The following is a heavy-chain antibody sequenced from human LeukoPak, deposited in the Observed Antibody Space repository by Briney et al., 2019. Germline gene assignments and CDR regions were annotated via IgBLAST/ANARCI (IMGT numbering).Heavy chain of an antibody. CDR1: GGSISSYY. CDR3: ARGMLGYSSSWYFFDYYYGMDV. V-gene: IGHV4-4*07. CDR2: IYTSGST. Sequence: SETLSLTCTVSGGSISSYYWSWIRQPAGKGLEWIGRIYTSGSTNYNPSLKSRVTMSVDTSKIQFSLKLSSVTAADTAVYYCARGMLGYSSSWYFFDYYYGMDVWGQGTTVTVSS. D-gene: IGHD6-13*01. J-gene: IGHJ6*02.